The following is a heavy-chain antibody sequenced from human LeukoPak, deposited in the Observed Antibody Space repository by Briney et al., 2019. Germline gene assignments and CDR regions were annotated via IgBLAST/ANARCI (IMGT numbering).Heavy chain of an antibody. J-gene: IGHJ4*02. CDR1: GFTVSSNY. CDR3: ARSKGYYDSSGVPDY. CDR2: IYSGGST. D-gene: IGHD3-22*01. Sequence: QTGGSLRLSCAASGFTVSSNYMSWVRQAPGKGREWVSVIYSGGSTYYADSVKGRFTISRDNSKNTLYLQMNSLRAEDTAVYYCARSKGYYDSSGVPDYWGQGTLVTVSS. V-gene: IGHV3-53*01.